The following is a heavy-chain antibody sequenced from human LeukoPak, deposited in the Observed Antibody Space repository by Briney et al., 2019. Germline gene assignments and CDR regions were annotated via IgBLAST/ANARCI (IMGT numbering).Heavy chain of an antibody. V-gene: IGHV3-30*02. CDR1: VFTFISYI. Sequence: GGSLRLSCAPSVFTFISYIMNWVRQAPGKGREGVAVIWYEGSKKYYADSVKARFTISRDNSKNTLYLQMNSLRAEDTAVYYSAKEGSEGYYSSSWYGRAFDIWGQGTMVTVSS. CDR2: IWYEGSKK. CDR3: AKEGSEGYYSSSWYGRAFDI. J-gene: IGHJ3*02. D-gene: IGHD6-13*01.